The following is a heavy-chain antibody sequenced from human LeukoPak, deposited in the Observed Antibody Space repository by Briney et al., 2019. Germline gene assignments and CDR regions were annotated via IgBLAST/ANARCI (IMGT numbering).Heavy chain of an antibody. D-gene: IGHD1-26*01. J-gene: IGHJ4*02. CDR1: GGSFSGYY. Sequence: SETLSLTCAVYGGSFSGYYWSWIRQPPGKGLEWIGEINHSGSTNYNPSLKSRVTISVDTSKNQFSLKLSSVTAADTAVYYCASPTSYSRSYDLWGQGTLVTVSS. CDR3: ASPTSYSRSYDL. CDR2: INHSGST. V-gene: IGHV4-34*01.